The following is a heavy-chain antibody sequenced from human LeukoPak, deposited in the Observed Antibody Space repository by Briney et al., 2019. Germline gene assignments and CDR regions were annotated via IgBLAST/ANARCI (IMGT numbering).Heavy chain of an antibody. CDR2: ISSNGGST. CDR1: GSTFSSYA. V-gene: IGHV3-64*01. D-gene: IGHD5-18*01. CDR3: AKRGYGYYGMDV. J-gene: IGHJ6*02. Sequence: PGGSLRLSCAASGSTFSSYAMHWVRQAPGKGLEYVSAISSNGGSTYYANSVKGRFTISRDNSKNTLYLQMGSLRAEDMAIYYCAKRGYGYYGMDVWGQGTTVTVS.